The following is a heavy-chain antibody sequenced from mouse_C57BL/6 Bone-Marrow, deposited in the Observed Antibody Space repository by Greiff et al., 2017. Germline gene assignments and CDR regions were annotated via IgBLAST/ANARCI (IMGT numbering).Heavy chain of an antibody. V-gene: IGHV1-81*01. CDR1: GYTFTSYG. J-gene: IGHJ4*01. CDR3: ARRLRRDYAMDD. CDR2: IYPRSGNT. D-gene: IGHD2-4*01. Sequence: VQLVESGAELARPGASVKLSCTASGYTFTSYGISWVKQRTGQGLEWIGEIYPRSGNTSYNEKFKGKATLTADQSSSTGYMELRSLTSEDSAVYFCARRLRRDYAMDDWGQGTSVTVSS.